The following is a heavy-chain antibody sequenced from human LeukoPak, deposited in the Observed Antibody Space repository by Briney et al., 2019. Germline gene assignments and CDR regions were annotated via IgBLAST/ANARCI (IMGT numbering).Heavy chain of an antibody. Sequence: SQTLSLTCTVSGGSISSGGYYWSWIRQHPGKGLEWIGEINHSGSTNYNPSLKSRVTISVDTSKNQFSLKLSSVTAADTAVYYCAREPRFFYFDYWGQGTLVTVSS. CDR3: AREPRFFYFDY. CDR2: INHSGST. D-gene: IGHD3-10*01. J-gene: IGHJ4*02. CDR1: GGSISSGGYY. V-gene: IGHV4-31*03.